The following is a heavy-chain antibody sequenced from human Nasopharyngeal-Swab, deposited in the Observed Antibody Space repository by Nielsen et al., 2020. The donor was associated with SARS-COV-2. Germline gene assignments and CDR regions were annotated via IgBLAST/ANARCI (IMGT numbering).Heavy chain of an antibody. Sequence: GSLRLSCTVSGGSISTTTYYWGWIRQPSGKGLEWIGSIYHSGSTYYNPSLKSRVTISVDTSKNQFSLKLSSVTAADTAVYYCARGYCSSTSCRRMNWFDPWGQGTLVTVSS. CDR1: GGSISTTTYY. CDR2: IYHSGST. J-gene: IGHJ5*02. CDR3: ARGYCSSTSCRRMNWFDP. V-gene: IGHV4-39*07. D-gene: IGHD2-2*01.